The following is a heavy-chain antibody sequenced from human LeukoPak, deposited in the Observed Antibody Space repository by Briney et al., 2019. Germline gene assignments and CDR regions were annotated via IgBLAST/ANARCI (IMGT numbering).Heavy chain of an antibody. Sequence: GGSLRLSCAVSGFTFSDYYMSWIRQAPGKGLEWVSYISSSGSTIYYADSVKGRFTISRDNAKNSLYLQMNSLRAEDTAVYYCARLLWFGESGIKYYYYYMDVWGKGTTVTISS. CDR3: ARLLWFGESGIKYYYYYMDV. V-gene: IGHV3-11*04. CDR1: GFTFSDYY. D-gene: IGHD3-10*01. J-gene: IGHJ6*03. CDR2: ISSSGSTI.